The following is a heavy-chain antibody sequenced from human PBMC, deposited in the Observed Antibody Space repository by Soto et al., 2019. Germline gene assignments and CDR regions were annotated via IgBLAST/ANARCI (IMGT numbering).Heavy chain of an antibody. CDR2: INHSGST. Sequence: SKTLSLTCAVYGGSFSGYYWSWIRQPPGKGLEWIGEINHSGSTNYNPSLKSRVTISVDTSKNQFSLNLSSVTAADTAVYYCARFPGIAAAGNHYYSLDVWGKGTTVTVSS. J-gene: IGHJ6*03. CDR1: GGSFSGYY. CDR3: ARFPGIAAAGNHYYSLDV. V-gene: IGHV4-34*01. D-gene: IGHD6-13*01.